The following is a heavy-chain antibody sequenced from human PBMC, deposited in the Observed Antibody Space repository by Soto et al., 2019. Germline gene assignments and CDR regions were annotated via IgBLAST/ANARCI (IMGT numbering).Heavy chain of an antibody. D-gene: IGHD2-21*01. CDR1: GVSIHNSHSF. CDR2: VYYSGGA. J-gene: IGHJ5*01. Sequence: LSLTCAVSGVSIHNSHSFWGWIRQPPGKVLEFIANVYYSGGAHYNPSFKSRVTISVDTATNQVSLRMSSVTAADTAVYFCGRVVEGATRHTDFDSWGQGTLVTVSS. CDR3: GRVVEGATRHTDFDS. V-gene: IGHV4-39*01.